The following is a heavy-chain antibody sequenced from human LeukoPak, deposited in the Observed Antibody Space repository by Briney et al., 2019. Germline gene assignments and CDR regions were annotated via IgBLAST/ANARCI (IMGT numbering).Heavy chain of an antibody. J-gene: IGHJ4*02. CDR2: ISGSGGST. CDR1: GFTFSSYA. Sequence: GGSPRLSCAASGFTFSSYAVSWVRQAPGKGLEWVSAISGSGGSTYYADSVKGRFTISRDNSKNTLYLQMNSLRAEDTAVYYCAKALPMEIYYFDYWGQGTLVTVSS. CDR3: AKALPMEIYYFDY. D-gene: IGHD2-8*01. V-gene: IGHV3-23*01.